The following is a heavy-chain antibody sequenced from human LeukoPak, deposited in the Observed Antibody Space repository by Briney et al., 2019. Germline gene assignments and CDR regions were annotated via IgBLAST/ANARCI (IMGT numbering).Heavy chain of an antibody. CDR3: ARDKHYYDSSGQKRNGWFGP. J-gene: IGHJ5*02. D-gene: IGHD3-22*01. CDR1: GYTFTSYY. CDR2: INPSGGST. V-gene: IGHV1-46*01. Sequence: ASVKVSCKASGYTFTSYYMHWVRQAPGQGLEWMGIINPSGGSTSYAQKLQGRVTMTTDTSTSTAYMELRSLRSDDTAVYYCARDKHYYDSSGQKRNGWFGPWGQGTLVTVSS.